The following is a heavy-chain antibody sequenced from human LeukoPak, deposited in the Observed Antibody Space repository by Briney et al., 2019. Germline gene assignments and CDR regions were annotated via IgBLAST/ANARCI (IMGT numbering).Heavy chain of an antibody. D-gene: IGHD3-22*01. Sequence: PGGSLRLSCAASGFTLSSFAMSWVRQAPGKGLEWVSAISGSGGSTYYADSVKGRFTISRDNSKNTLYLQMNSLRAEDTAVYYCAKAPAMIVVVKFDYWGQGTLVTVSS. CDR1: GFTLSSFA. V-gene: IGHV3-23*01. CDR2: ISGSGGST. CDR3: AKAPAMIVVVKFDY. J-gene: IGHJ4*02.